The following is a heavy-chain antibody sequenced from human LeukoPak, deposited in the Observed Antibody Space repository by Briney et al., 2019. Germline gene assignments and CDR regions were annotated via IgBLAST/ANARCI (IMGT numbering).Heavy chain of an antibody. D-gene: IGHD6-13*01. Sequence: GGSLRLSCAASGFTVSSNYMSWVRQAPGKGLEWVSVIYSGGSTYYADSVKGRFTISRDNSKNTLYLQMNSLRAEDTAVYYCARVAALAYYYHYMDVWGKGTTVTISS. J-gene: IGHJ6*03. CDR3: ARVAALAYYYHYMDV. CDR1: GFTVSSNY. V-gene: IGHV3-53*01. CDR2: IYSGGST.